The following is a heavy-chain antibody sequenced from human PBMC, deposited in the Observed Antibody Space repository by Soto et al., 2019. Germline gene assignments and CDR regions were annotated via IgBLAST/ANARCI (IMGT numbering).Heavy chain of an antibody. V-gene: IGHV4-30-4*01. D-gene: IGHD5-12*01. Sequence: QVQLQESGPGLVKPSQTLSLTCTVSGGSISSGNFYWTWIRQPPGKGLEWIGYIYYSGGTYYNPSLQSRVTISVDTSRNQFSLKLSSVTATDTAVYYCARVWGVYDSKGGMDVWGQGTTVTVSS. CDR1: GGSISSGNFY. CDR2: IYYSGGT. J-gene: IGHJ6*02. CDR3: ARVWGVYDSKGGMDV.